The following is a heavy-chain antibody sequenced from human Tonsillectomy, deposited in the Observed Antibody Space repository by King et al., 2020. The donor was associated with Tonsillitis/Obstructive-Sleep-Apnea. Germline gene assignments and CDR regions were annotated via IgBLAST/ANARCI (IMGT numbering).Heavy chain of an antibody. D-gene: IGHD2-15*01. CDR3: VKDVYCSGGTCYTTY. V-gene: IGHV3-66*01. CDR1: GFTVSSSY. Sequence: VQLVESGGGLVQPGGSLRLSCTVSGFTVSSSYMSWVRQAPGKGLEWVSVFFGVGSTYYADSVQGRFSMSTDNSKNTLVLQMNSLRAEDTALYYCVKDVYCSGGTCYTTYWGQGTLVTVSS. CDR2: FFGVGST. J-gene: IGHJ4*02.